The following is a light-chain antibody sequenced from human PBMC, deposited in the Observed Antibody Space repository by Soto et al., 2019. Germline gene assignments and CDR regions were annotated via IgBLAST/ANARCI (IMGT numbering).Light chain of an antibody. CDR1: QDISSS. CDR3: QHTQSYPST. V-gene: IGKV1-13*02. J-gene: IGKJ4*01. Sequence: AIQLTQSPSSLSASVGDRVTITCRASQDISSSLAWYQQKAGKAPKLLIYGASILQSGVPSGFSGSGFGTDFTLTISSLRADDFAIYFCQHTQSYPSTFGGGTRVEL. CDR2: GAS.